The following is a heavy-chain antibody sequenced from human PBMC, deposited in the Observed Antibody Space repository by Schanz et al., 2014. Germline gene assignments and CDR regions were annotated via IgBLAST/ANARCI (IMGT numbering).Heavy chain of an antibody. CDR2: ISSSSSYI. CDR3: AREQIMAAAGLVDY. J-gene: IGHJ4*01. D-gene: IGHD6-13*01. Sequence: EGQLAESGGGVVQPGRSLRLSCAASGFAFSVYGMHWVRQAPGKGLEWVSSISSSSSYIYYADSVKGRFTISRDNAKNSLYLQMNSLRAEDTAVYYCAREQIMAAAGLVDYWGHGTLVTVSS. V-gene: IGHV3-21*01. CDR1: GFAFSVYG.